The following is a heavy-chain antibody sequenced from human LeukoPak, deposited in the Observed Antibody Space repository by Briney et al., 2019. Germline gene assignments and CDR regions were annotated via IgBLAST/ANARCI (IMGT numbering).Heavy chain of an antibody. CDR1: GGSFSGYF. CDR3: ARYGEYYYDSSGYGNWFDP. Sequence: PSETLSLTCAVYGGSFSGYFWIWIRHSPGKWLEWIAEIKDMSSTKYNPTLTGRVTISVDTSKNQISLNLSSVTAADTAVYYCARYGEYYYDSSGYGNWFDPWGQGTLVTVSS. CDR2: IKDMSST. J-gene: IGHJ5*02. D-gene: IGHD3-22*01. V-gene: IGHV4-34*01.